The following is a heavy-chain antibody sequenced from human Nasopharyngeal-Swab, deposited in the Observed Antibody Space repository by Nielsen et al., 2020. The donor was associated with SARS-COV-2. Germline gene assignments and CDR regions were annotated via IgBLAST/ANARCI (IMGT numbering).Heavy chain of an antibody. CDR2: IWYDGSNK. V-gene: IGHV3-33*01. D-gene: IGHD1-26*01. CDR1: GFTFSSYG. Sequence: GESLKISCAASGFTFSSYGMHWLRQAPGKGLEWVAVIWYDGSNKYYADSVKGRFTISRDNSKNTLYLQMNSLRAEDTAVYYCAREGIVGATDLSFDYWGQGTLVTVSS. CDR3: AREGIVGATDLSFDY. J-gene: IGHJ4*02.